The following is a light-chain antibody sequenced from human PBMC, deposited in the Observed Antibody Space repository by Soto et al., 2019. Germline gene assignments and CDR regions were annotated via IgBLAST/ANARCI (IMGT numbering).Light chain of an antibody. Sequence: DITMTQSPSTPSAPVGDRATITSRAGQSINSWLAWYQQKPGRDPQLLIYKAFILESGDPSRYSGSGSGTEFTHTISSLQAYDFATYYCQQYTSYSTFGQGTKVEIK. CDR3: QQYTSYST. V-gene: IGKV1-5*03. CDR1: QSINSW. J-gene: IGKJ1*01. CDR2: KAF.